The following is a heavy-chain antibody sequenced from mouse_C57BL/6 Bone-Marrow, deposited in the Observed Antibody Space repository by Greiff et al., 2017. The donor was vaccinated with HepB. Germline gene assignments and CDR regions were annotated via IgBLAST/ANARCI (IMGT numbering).Heavy chain of an antibody. CDR3: ARWAYVNPFDY. CDR2: INPSSGYT. CDR1: GYTYTSYT. D-gene: IGHD2-1*01. Sequence: QVQLQQSGAELARPGASVKMSCKASGYTYTSYTMHWVKQRPGQGLEWIGYINPSSGYTKYNQKFKDKATLTADKSSSTAYMQLSSLTSEDSAVYYCARWAYVNPFDYWGQGTTLTVSS. J-gene: IGHJ2*01. V-gene: IGHV1-4*01.